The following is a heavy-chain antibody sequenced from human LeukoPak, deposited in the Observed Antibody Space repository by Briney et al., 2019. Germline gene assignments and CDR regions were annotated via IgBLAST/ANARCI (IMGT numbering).Heavy chain of an antibody. CDR3: IGHSSSWTGR. J-gene: IGHJ4*02. CDR2: MYHSGST. D-gene: IGHD6-13*01. Sequence: ASETLSLTCTVSGGSISSSSYYWGWIRQPPGKGLEWIGSMYHSGSTYYNPSLKSRVTTSVDTSKNQFSLKLSSVTAADTAVYYCIGHSSSWTGRWGQGTLVTVSS. V-gene: IGHV4-39*01. CDR1: GGSISSSSYY.